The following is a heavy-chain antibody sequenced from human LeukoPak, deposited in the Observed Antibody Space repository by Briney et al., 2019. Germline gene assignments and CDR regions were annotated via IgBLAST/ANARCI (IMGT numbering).Heavy chain of an antibody. CDR2: IIPIFGTA. J-gene: IGHJ6*03. CDR3: ARDRGYSYAKKSSEYYYMDV. V-gene: IGHV1-69*13. CDR1: RGTFSNYA. Sequence: ASVKVSCKASRGTFSNYAISWVRQAPGQGLEWMGGIIPIFGTANYAQKLQGRVTITADESTSTVYMELSSLRSEDTAVYYCARDRGYSYAKKSSEYYYMDVWGKGTTVTISS. D-gene: IGHD5-18*01.